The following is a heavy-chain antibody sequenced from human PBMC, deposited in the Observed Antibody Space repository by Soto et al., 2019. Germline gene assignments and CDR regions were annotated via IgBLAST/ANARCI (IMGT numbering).Heavy chain of an antibody. CDR1: GFTFSNFD. V-gene: IGHV3-13*05. D-gene: IGHD2-2*02. CDR2: IGAARDP. Sequence: GGSLRLSCATSGFTFSNFDMHWVRQVPGKGLEWVSAIGAARDPYYLGSVKGRFTISRENAKNSVYLQMNDLRAGDSAMYYCARAYTGRLPRRADYYYAMDVWGQGTTVTVSS. J-gene: IGHJ6*02. CDR3: ARAYTGRLPRRADYYYAMDV.